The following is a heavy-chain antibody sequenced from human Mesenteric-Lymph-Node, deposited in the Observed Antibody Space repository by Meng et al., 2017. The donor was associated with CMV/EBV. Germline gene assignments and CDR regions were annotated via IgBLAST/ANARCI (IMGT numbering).Heavy chain of an antibody. J-gene: IGHJ5*02. Sequence: LSLTCAASGFTVSSNYMSWVRQAPGKGLEWVSLIYSDGNTYYADSVKGRFTISRDNAKNSLYLQMNSLRAEDTAVYFCARDPLGDRADYNWIDPWGQGTLVTVSS. CDR1: GFTVSSNY. V-gene: IGHV3-66*01. CDR2: IYSDGNT. D-gene: IGHD3-16*01. CDR3: ARDPLGDRADYNWIDP.